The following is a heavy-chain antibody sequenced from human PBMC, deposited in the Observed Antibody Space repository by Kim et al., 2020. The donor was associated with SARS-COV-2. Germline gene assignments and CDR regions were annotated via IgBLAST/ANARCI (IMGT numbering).Heavy chain of an antibody. CDR1: GFTFSSYG. D-gene: IGHD5-18*01. Sequence: GGSLRLSCAASGFTFSSYGMHWVRQAPGKGLEWVAVISYDGSYKYYADSVKGRFTISRDNSKNTLYLQMNSLRAEDTAVYYCAKGGYSYGSPFDYWGQGTLVTVSS. CDR2: ISYDGSYK. V-gene: IGHV3-30*18. J-gene: IGHJ4*02. CDR3: AKGGYSYGSPFDY.